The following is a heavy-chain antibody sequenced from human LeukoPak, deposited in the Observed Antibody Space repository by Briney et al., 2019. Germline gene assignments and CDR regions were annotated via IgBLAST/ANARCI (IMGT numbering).Heavy chain of an antibody. CDR1: GFTLSTYA. J-gene: IGHJ4*02. V-gene: IGHV3-23*01. D-gene: IGHD6-13*01. Sequence: GGSLRLSCAASGFTLSTYAMSWVRQTPGKGLEWVAATSSSDAGTYHADSVRGRFTISRDNSKNTLYLQMNSLRAEDTAVYYCAKAYGYSSSWYYFDYWGQGTLVTVSS. CDR2: TSSSDAGT. CDR3: AKAYGYSSSWYYFDY.